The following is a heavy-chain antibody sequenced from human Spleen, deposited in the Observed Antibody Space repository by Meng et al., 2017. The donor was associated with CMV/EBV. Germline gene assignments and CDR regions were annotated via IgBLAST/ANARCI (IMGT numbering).Heavy chain of an antibody. D-gene: IGHD7-27*01. V-gene: IGHV3-21*01. CDR2: ISSSSSYI. CDR3: ARGDTIWGYYYGMDV. J-gene: IGHJ6*02. CDR1: GFTFSSYG. Sequence: GESLKISCAASGFTFSSYGMHWVRQAPGKGLEWVSSISSSSSYIYYADSVKGRFTISRDNAKNSLYLQMNSLRAEDTAVYYCARGDTIWGYYYGMDVWGQGTTVTVSS.